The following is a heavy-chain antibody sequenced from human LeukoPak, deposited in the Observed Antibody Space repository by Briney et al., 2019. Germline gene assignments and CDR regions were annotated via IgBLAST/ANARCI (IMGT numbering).Heavy chain of an antibody. Sequence: PGGSLRLSCAASGFTFSTYAMSWVRQAPGKGLEWVSAIRGSGGRTYYADSVKSRFTISRDNSKNTLYLQMNSLRAEDTAVYYCAKERLSSGYFDYWGQGTLVTVSS. D-gene: IGHD3-22*01. CDR1: GFTFSTYA. J-gene: IGHJ4*02. CDR3: AKERLSSGYFDY. CDR2: IRGSGGRT. V-gene: IGHV3-23*01.